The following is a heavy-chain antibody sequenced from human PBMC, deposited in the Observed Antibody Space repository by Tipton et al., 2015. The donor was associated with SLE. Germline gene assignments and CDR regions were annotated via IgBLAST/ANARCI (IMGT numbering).Heavy chain of an antibody. J-gene: IGHJ6*03. D-gene: IGHD2-8*01. CDR2: ISDSGIT. V-gene: IGHV4-59*11. CDR1: GASISSHY. CDR3: ARVLGSRYCTNGVCTSPYYFYYYMDV. Sequence: TLSPTCSVSGASISSHYWTWIRQPPGKGLEWIGYISDSGITNYNPSLKSRVAISIDTSKNQFSLNLSSVTAADTALYYCARVLGSRYCTNGVCTSPYYFYYYMDVWGRGTSVTVSS.